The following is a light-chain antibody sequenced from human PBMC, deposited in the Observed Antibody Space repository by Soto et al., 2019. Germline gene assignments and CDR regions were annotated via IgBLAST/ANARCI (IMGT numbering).Light chain of an antibody. J-gene: IGLJ1*01. CDR3: SSYAGSNKSV. CDR1: SSDVGGYNY. Sequence: QSALTQPPSASGSPGQSVTISCTGTSSDVGGYNYVSWYQQHPGKAPKLMIYEVSKRPSGVPDRFSDSKSGNTASLTVSGLQPEDEADYYCSSYAGSNKSVFGTGTKLTVL. V-gene: IGLV2-8*01. CDR2: EVS.